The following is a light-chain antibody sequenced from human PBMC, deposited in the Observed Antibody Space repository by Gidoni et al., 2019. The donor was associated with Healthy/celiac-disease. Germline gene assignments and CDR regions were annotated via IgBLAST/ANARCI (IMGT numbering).Light chain of an antibody. CDR3: SSYTSSSTYV. V-gene: IGLV2-14*01. CDR2: DVS. J-gene: IGLJ1*01. CDR1: SSAVGGYND. Sequence: QSALTQPASGSGSPGKPITSSCTGTSSAVGGYNDVSWYQQHPGKDPKLMIYDVSKRPSGVSNRFSGSKSGNTASLTISGLQAEDEADYYCSSYTSSSTYVFGTGTKVTVL.